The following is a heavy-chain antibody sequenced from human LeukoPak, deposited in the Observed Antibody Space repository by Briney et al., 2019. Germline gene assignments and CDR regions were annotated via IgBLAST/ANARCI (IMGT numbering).Heavy chain of an antibody. D-gene: IGHD3-22*01. Sequence: PGGSLRLSCAASGFTFSSYSLNWVRQAPAKGLEWVAYISTNSRTIYYADSVKGRFTISRDNAKNSLYLQMNSLRAEDTAVYYCAREAVRYYDSSGYGAFDIWGQGTMVTVSS. J-gene: IGHJ3*02. V-gene: IGHV3-48*04. CDR2: ISTNSRTI. CDR3: AREAVRYYDSSGYGAFDI. CDR1: GFTFSSYS.